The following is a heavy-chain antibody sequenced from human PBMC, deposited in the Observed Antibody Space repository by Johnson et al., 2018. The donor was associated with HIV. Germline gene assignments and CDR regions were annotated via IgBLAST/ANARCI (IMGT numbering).Heavy chain of an antibody. CDR2: IWYDGSNK. CDR1: GFTFSSYG. D-gene: IGHD3-3*01. J-gene: IGHJ3*02. CDR3: AKDLRITIFGVVPPHDAFDI. V-gene: IGHV3-33*06. Sequence: QMLLVESGGGVVQPGRSLRLSCAASGFTFSSYGMHWVRQAPGKGLEWVAVIWYDGSNKYYADSVKGLFTISRDNSKNTLYLQMNSLRAEDTAVYYCAKDLRITIFGVVPPHDAFDIWGQGTMVTVSS.